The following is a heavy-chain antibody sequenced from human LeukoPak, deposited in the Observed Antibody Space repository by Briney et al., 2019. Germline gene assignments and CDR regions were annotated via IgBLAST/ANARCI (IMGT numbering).Heavy chain of an antibody. D-gene: IGHD6-6*01. CDR2: IYYSGST. CDR1: GGSISSYY. V-gene: IGHV4-59*01. Sequence: SETLPLTCTVSGGSISSYYWSWIRQPPGKGLEWIGYIYYSGSTNYNPSLKSRVTISVDTSKNQFSLKLSSVTAADTAVYYCASGEYSSSSFYYYYMDVWGKGTTVTVSS. CDR3: ASGEYSSSSFYYYYMDV. J-gene: IGHJ6*03.